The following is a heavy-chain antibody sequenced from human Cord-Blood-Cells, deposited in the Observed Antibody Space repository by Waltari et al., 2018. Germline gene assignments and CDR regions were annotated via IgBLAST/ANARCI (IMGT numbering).Heavy chain of an antibody. CDR2: INHSGST. D-gene: IGHD2-2*01. V-gene: IGHV4-34*01. CDR3: ASNAVVVPAAIPAAFDI. CDR1: GGSFSGYY. J-gene: IGHJ3*02. Sequence: QVQLQQWGAGLLKPSETLSLTCAVYGGSFSGYYWSWIRHHPGKGLEWIGEINHSGSTNYNPSLKSRVTISVDTSKNQFSLKLSSVTAADTAVYYCASNAVVVPAAIPAAFDIWGQGTMVTFSS.